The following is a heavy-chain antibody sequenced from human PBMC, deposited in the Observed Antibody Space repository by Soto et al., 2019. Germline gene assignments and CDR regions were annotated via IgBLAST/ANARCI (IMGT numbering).Heavy chain of an antibody. J-gene: IGHJ4*02. Sequence: ASEKVSCKASGYPFTTYHLHWVRQAPGQGLEWMGIVYVTGTGTRSAQKFQGRLTMTRDRSTSTVYMELSSLRSEDTAAYYCARPEGYGSGSYYFDSWGQGTLVTVSS. CDR2: VYVTGTGT. CDR1: GYPFTTYH. D-gene: IGHD3-10*01. CDR3: ARPEGYGSGSYYFDS. V-gene: IGHV1-46*01.